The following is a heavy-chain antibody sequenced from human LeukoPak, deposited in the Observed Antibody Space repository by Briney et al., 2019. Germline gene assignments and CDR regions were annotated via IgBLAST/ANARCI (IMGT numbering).Heavy chain of an antibody. CDR3: ARVTYDYVWGSYRTPFDY. CDR2: VSSSGSTI. CDR1: GCTCSSYE. D-gene: IGHD3-16*02. Sequence: PGGSLRLXCAASGCTCSSYEMNWVRQAPGKGLEWVSYVSSSGSTIYYADSVKGRFTISRDNAKNSLYLQMNSLRAEDTAVYYCARVTYDYVWGSYRTPFDYWGQGTLVTVSS. J-gene: IGHJ4*02. V-gene: IGHV3-48*03.